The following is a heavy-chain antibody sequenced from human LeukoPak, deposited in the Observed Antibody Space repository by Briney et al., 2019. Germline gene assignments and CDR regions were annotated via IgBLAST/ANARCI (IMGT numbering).Heavy chain of an antibody. CDR1: GGSISSSSYY. CDR3: ARVALSNGEHFDY. Sequence: SETLSLTCTVSGGSISSSSYYWGWIRQPPGKGLEWIGYIYYSGSTYYNSSLKSRVTISVDTSKNQFSLKLNSVTAADTAVYYCARVALSNGEHFDYWGQGTLVTVSS. D-gene: IGHD7-27*01. CDR2: IYYSGST. J-gene: IGHJ4*02. V-gene: IGHV4-30-4*08.